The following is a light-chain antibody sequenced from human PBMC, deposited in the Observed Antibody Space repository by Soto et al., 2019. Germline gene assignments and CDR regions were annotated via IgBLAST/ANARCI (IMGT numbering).Light chain of an antibody. CDR3: QQSYSTPGT. V-gene: IGKV1-5*03. J-gene: IGKJ1*01. CDR1: QSISSW. CDR2: KAS. Sequence: DIQMTQSPSALSASVGDRVTITSRASQSISSWLSWYQQKPGKAPKLLIYKASSLESGVPSRFSGSGSGTDFTLTISSLQFEDFATYYCQQSYSTPGTFGHGTKVDI.